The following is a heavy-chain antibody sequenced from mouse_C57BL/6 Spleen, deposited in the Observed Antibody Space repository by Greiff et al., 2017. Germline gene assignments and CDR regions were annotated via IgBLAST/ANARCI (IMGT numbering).Heavy chain of an antibody. D-gene: IGHD2-2*01. J-gene: IGHJ2*01. CDR1: GYSITSGYY. CDR2: ISYDGSN. Sequence: EVKLMESGPGLVKPSQSLSLTCSVTGYSITSGYYWNWIRQFPGNKLEWMGYISYDGSNNYNPSLKNRISITRDTSKNQFFLKLNSVTTEDTATYYCARGGGYDRWTFDYWGQGTTLTVSS. CDR3: ARGGGYDRWTFDY. V-gene: IGHV3-6*01.